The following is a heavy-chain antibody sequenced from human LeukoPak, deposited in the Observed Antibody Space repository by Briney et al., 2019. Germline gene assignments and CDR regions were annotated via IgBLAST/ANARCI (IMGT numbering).Heavy chain of an antibody. D-gene: IGHD2/OR15-2a*01. CDR2: IRFTGSYI. J-gene: IGHJ5*02. V-gene: IGHV3-21*01. CDR1: GFTFSSYS. Sequence: GGSLRLSCAASGFTFSSYSMNWVRQAPGRGLEWVSSIRFTGSYIYYADSVKGRFTISRDNAKNSVFLQMSSLRDEDTAVYYCARDRPNILGLDPWGQGTLVTVSS. CDR3: ARDRPNILGLDP.